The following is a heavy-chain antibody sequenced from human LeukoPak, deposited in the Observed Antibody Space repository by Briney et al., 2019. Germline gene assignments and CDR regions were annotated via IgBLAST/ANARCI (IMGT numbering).Heavy chain of an antibody. V-gene: IGHV4-38-2*02. CDR1: GYSISSGYY. D-gene: IGHD2-8*01. CDR3: ARGPILMAAHYFMDV. J-gene: IGHJ6*03. CDR2: IYYSGST. Sequence: PSETLSLTCTVSGYSISSGYYWGWIRQPPGKGLEWIGSIYYSGSTYYNPSLKSRVTISVDTSKNQFSLKLSSVTAADTAVYFCARGPILMAAHYFMDVWGKGTTVTVS.